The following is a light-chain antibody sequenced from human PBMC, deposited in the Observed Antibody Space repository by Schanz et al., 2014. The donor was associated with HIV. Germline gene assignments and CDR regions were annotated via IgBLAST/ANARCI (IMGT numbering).Light chain of an antibody. Sequence: EIVLTQSPATLSLSPGERATLSCRASQSVSSYLAWYQQKPGQAPRLLIFDASYRATGIPARFSGSGSGTEFTLTISTLQPDDFATYYCQQYAVSSWTFGQGTRVQSK. CDR2: DAS. J-gene: IGKJ1*01. CDR3: QQYAVSSWT. V-gene: IGKV3-11*01. CDR1: QSVSSY.